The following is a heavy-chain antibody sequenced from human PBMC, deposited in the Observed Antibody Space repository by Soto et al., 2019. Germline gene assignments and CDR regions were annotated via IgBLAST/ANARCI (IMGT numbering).Heavy chain of an antibody. CDR1: GDTFTTYY. CDR3: ARGDTAVVRKGVDV. V-gene: IGHV5-10-1*01. Sequence: PVEPLKICCKGAGDTFTTYYITWARQLPGKGLEWVGRIDPSDSYTTYNPSFQGHVTISADKSIRTAYLQWSSLEASDSAIYYCARGDTAVVRKGVDVRGQGTPVTVSS. J-gene: IGHJ6*02. CDR2: IDPSDSYT. D-gene: IGHD5-18*01.